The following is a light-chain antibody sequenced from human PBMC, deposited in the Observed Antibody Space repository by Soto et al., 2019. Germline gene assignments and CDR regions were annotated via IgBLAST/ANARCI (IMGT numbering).Light chain of an antibody. J-gene: IGLJ2*01. CDR1: RDDVGGYNY. V-gene: IGLV2-8*01. CDR3: SSYVTSNVVV. Sequence: QAVVTQPPSASGSPGQSVTISCTGTRDDVGGYNYVSWFQQLPGKAPKLMIYEVYKRPTGVPARFSGSKSGNTASLTVSGLQAGDEAISYCSSYVTSNVVVFGGGTKLTVL. CDR2: EVY.